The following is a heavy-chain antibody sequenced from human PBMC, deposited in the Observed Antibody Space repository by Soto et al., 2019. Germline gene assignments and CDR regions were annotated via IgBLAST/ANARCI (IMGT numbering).Heavy chain of an antibody. J-gene: IGHJ5*02. CDR3: AKRASSSWPYSNWFDP. V-gene: IGHV1-8*01. Sequence: ASVKVSCKASGYTFTSYDINRVRQATGQGLEWMGWMNPNSGNTGYAQKFQGRVTMTRNTSISTAYMELSSLRSEDTAVYYCAKRASSSWPYSNWFDPWGQGALVTVSS. CDR1: GYTFTSYD. D-gene: IGHD6-13*01. CDR2: MNPNSGNT.